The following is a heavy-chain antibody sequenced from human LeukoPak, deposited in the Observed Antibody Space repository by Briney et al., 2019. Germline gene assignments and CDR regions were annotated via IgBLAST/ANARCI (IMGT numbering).Heavy chain of an antibody. Sequence: GGSLRLSCAASGFTFSSHAMSWVRQAPGKGLEWVSGISGSGGNTYYADSVKGRFTISRVNSKNTLYLQMNSLRIEDTAVYYCARYSRYGDIPRGAFDIWGQGTMVTVSS. CDR1: GFTFSSHA. CDR3: ARYSRYGDIPRGAFDI. CDR2: ISGSGGNT. D-gene: IGHD4-17*01. V-gene: IGHV3-23*01. J-gene: IGHJ3*02.